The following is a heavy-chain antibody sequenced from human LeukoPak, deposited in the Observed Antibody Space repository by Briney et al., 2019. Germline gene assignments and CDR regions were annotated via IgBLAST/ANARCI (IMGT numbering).Heavy chain of an antibody. V-gene: IGHV4-34*01. Sequence: SETLSLTCAVYGGSFSGYYWSWIRQPPGKALECVGEINHSGSTNYNPSLKSRVTISVDTSKNQFSLKLSSVTAADTAVYYCARGTDSSGWYRWFDPWGQGTLVTVSS. J-gene: IGHJ5*02. CDR3: ARGTDSSGWYRWFDP. CDR2: INHSGST. CDR1: GGSFSGYY. D-gene: IGHD6-19*01.